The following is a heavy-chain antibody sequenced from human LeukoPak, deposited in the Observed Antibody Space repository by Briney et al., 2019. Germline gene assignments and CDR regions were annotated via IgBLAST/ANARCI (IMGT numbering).Heavy chain of an antibody. CDR3: ARDFYDTSGYYYDY. J-gene: IGHJ4*02. CDR2: ISGSSSYK. Sequence: GGSLRLSCAASGFTFSRYSMNWVRQAPGKGLEWVSSISGSSSYKYYADSVKGRFTISRDNAKNSLYLQMNSLRAEDTAVYYCARDFYDTSGYYYDYWGQGTLVTVFS. V-gene: IGHV3-21*01. D-gene: IGHD3-22*01. CDR1: GFTFSRYS.